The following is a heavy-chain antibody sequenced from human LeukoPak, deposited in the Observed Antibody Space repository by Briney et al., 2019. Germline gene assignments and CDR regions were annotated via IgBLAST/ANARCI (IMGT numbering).Heavy chain of an antibody. D-gene: IGHD2-21*02. CDR3: AKAPHTLAYCGGDCYSYFDY. J-gene: IGHJ4*02. V-gene: IGHV3-33*06. CDR2: IWYDESNK. Sequence: GGSLRLSCAASGFTFSSYGMHWVRQAPGKGLEWVAVIWYDESNKYYADSVKGRFTISRDNSKNTLYLQMNSLRAEDTAVYYCAKAPHTLAYCGGDCYSYFDYWGQGTLVTVSS. CDR1: GFTFSSYG.